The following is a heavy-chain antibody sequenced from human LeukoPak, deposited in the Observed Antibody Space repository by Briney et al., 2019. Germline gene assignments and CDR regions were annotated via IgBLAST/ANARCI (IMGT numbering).Heavy chain of an antibody. J-gene: IGHJ4*02. CDR3: AKRGGFGANAFYYFDY. D-gene: IGHD4/OR15-4a*01. CDR1: GGTFSNFA. Sequence: ASVKVSCKASGGTFSNFAFSWVRQAPGQGLAWMGGIISIFGAPIYAQKFQGRVTITTDDSTSTVYMGLSSLKSEDTAVYYCAKRGGFGANAFYYFDYWGQGTLVTVSS. V-gene: IGHV1-69*05. CDR2: IISIFGAP.